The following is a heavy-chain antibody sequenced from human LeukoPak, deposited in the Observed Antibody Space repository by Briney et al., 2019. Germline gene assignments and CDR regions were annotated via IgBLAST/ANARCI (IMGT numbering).Heavy chain of an antibody. CDR1: GFTFGSYG. CDR2: ISSSDTM. J-gene: IGHJ4*02. Sequence: GGSLRLSCAASGFTFGSYGMHWVRQAPGKGLEWLSYISSSDTMDYADSVKGRFTISRDNAKNSLYLQMNSLRAEDTAVYYCASPNPLDYWGQGTLVTVSS. CDR3: ASPNPLDY. V-gene: IGHV3-48*04.